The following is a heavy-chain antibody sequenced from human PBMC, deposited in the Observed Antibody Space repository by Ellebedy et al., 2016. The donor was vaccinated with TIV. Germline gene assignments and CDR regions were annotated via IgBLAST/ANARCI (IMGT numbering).Heavy chain of an antibody. CDR1: GFTFSTYD. J-gene: IGHJ3*02. CDR2: IRSGDSTT. Sequence: GESLKISCAASGFTFSTYDMNWVRLAPGKGLEWLSNIRSGDSTTYFADSVKGRFTISRDNSQDTVHLQMHSLRAEDTAVYYCTKRGVAWAAFDIWGPGTLVTVSS. CDR3: TKRGVAWAAFDI. V-gene: IGHV3-23*01. D-gene: IGHD7-27*01.